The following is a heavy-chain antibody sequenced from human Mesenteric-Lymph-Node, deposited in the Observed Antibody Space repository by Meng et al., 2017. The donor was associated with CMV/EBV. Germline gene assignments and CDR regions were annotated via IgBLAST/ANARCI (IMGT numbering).Heavy chain of an antibody. CDR2: IKQDGSEK. CDR1: GFTFSSYW. CDR3: ARDRGDILTGWGYFDY. V-gene: IGHV3-7*01. D-gene: IGHD3-9*01. J-gene: IGHJ4*02. Sequence: GGSLRLSCAASGFTFSSYWMSWVRQAPGKGLEWVANIKQDGSEKYYVDSVKGRFTISRDNAKNSLYLQMNSLRAEDTAVYYCARDRGDILTGWGYFDYWGQGTLVTVSS.